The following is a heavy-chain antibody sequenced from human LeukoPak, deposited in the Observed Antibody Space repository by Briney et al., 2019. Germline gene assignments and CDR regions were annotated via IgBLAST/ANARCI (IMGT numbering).Heavy chain of an antibody. V-gene: IGHV1-69*02. J-gene: IGHJ5*02. D-gene: IGHD6-6*01. CDR1: GGTFSSYT. Sequence: SVKVSCKASGGTFSSYTISWVRQAPGQGLEWMGRIIPILGIANYAQKFQGRVTITADKSTSTAYMELSSLRSEDTAVYYCASRPQQLVRGLRFDPWGQGTPVTVSS. CDR2: IIPILGIA. CDR3: ASRPQQLVRGLRFDP.